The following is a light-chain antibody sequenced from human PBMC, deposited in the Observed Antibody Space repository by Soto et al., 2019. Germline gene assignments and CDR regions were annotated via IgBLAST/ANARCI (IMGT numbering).Light chain of an antibody. CDR1: SGRSSYA. Sequence: QPVLTQSPSASASLGASVKLTCTLSSGRSSYAIAWHQQQPEKGPRYLMNVNNDGSHTKGDGIPDRFSGSSSGAERYLTISSLQSEDAADYYCQTWGTGFHVVFGGGTKLTVL. CDR2: VNNDGSH. V-gene: IGLV4-69*01. CDR3: QTWGTGFHVV. J-gene: IGLJ2*01.